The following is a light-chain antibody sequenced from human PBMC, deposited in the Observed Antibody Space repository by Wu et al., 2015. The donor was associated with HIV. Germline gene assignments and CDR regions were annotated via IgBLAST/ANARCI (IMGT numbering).Light chain of an antibody. CDR3: QQLNSFPLI. V-gene: IGKV1-12*01. Sequence: QQHQAKAPRVLIYDASTLQSGVSSRFSGSGSGADFTLTISGLQREDFAVYFCQQLNSFPLIFGQRSRLEI. J-gene: IGKJ5*01. CDR2: DAS.